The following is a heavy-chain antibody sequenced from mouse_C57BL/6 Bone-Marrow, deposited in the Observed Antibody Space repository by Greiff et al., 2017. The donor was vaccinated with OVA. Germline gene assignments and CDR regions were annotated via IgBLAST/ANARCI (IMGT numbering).Heavy chain of an antibody. CDR1: GYAFSSSW. J-gene: IGHJ1*03. V-gene: IGHV1-82*01. CDR2: IYPGDGDT. CDR3: ARSYYYGSSYRYVDV. Sequence: VQLQQSGPELVKPGASVKISCKASGYAFSSSWMNWVKQRPGKGLEWIGRIYPGDGDTNYNGKFKGKATLTADKSSSTAYMQLSSLTSEDSAVYFCARSYYYGSSYRYVDVWGTGTTVTVSS. D-gene: IGHD1-1*01.